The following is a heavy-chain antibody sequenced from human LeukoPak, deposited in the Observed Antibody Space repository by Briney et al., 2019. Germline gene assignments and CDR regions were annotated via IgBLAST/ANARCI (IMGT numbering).Heavy chain of an antibody. CDR2: IYYSGNT. Sequence: SETLSLTCTVSGDSISSSNSYWGWIRQPPGKGLEWIGSIYYSGNTYYNASLKSRVTISVDTSKNQFSLKLSSVTAADTAVYYCARWGLGSNWDVFDYWGQGVLVTVSS. CDR3: ARWGLGSNWDVFDY. J-gene: IGHJ4*02. V-gene: IGHV4-39*01. D-gene: IGHD6-13*01. CDR1: GDSISSSNSY.